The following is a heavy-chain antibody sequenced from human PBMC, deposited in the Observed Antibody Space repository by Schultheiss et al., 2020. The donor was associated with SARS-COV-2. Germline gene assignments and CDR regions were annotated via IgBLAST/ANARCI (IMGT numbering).Heavy chain of an antibody. Sequence: SETLSLTCTVSGGSISSSSYYWGWIRQPPGKGLEWIGEINHSGSTNYNPSLKSRVTISVDTSKNQFSLKLSSVTAADTAVYYCARGHTVGEALGYWGQGTLVTVSS. CDR2: INHSGST. CDR3: ARGHTVGEALGY. D-gene: IGHD3-10*01. J-gene: IGHJ4*02. CDR1: GGSISSSSYY. V-gene: IGHV4-39*07.